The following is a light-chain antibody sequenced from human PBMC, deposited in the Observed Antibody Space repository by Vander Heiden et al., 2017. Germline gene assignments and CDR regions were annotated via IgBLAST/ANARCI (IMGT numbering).Light chain of an antibody. CDR3: QQYNNWPYT. CDR2: GAS. V-gene: IGKV3-15*01. J-gene: IGKJ2*01. CDR1: QGVSSN. Sequence: EIVMTQSPATLSVSPGERATLSCWASQGVSSNFAWYQQKTGQAPRLLIYGASTRATDIPARFSGSGSGTEFTLTISSLQSEDFAVYYCQQYNNWPYTFGQGTKLEIK.